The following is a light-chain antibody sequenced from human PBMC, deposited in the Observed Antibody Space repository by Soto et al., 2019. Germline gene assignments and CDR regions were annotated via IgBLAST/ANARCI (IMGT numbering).Light chain of an antibody. CDR2: GAS. CDR1: QSISDT. Sequence: EIVMTQSPATLSVSPGGRATLSCRASQSISDTLAWYQQKPGQAPRLLIHGASTRAPGFPARFSGSGSGTDFTLTISSLQSEDFAVYYCQQYDNWPWKFGQGTKVEIK. V-gene: IGKV3-15*01. CDR3: QQYDNWPWK. J-gene: IGKJ1*01.